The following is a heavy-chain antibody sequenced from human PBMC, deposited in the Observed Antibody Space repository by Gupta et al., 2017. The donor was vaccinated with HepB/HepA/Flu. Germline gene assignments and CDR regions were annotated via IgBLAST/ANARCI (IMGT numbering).Heavy chain of an antibody. CDR1: GYTYSSHW. V-gene: IGHV3-74*01. CDR3: TRGRYYGMDV. Sequence: EQLVESGGGLVQPGGSLRVSCAASGYTYSSHWMHWVRQAPGKGLVWVSGINMDGSDTTYADSVKGRFTISRDNAKNTLYLEMNSLRVEDMAVYYCTRGRYYGMDVWGQGTTVTVSS. CDR2: INMDGSDT. J-gene: IGHJ6*02.